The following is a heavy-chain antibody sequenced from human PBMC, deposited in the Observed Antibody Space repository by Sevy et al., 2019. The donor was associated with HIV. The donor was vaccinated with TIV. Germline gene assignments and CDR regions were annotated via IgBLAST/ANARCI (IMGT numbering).Heavy chain of an antibody. D-gene: IGHD1-1*01. CDR2: IWYDGRTE. CDR3: ARDAARVIVPTAGFDS. V-gene: IGHV3-33*01. CDR1: GFTFRSFS. Sequence: GGSLRLSCVASGFTFRSFSMHWVRQAPGKGLEWVAAIWYDGRTERYADSVQGRFTISRDNSKKTLYLQMNSLRDEDTAIYFCARDAARVIVPTAGFDSWGQGTLVTVSS. J-gene: IGHJ5*01.